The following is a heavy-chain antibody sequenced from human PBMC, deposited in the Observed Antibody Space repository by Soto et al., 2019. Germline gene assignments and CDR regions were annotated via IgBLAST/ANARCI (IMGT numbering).Heavy chain of an antibody. CDR2: IDAGWTT. J-gene: IGHJ5*02. D-gene: IGHD3-3*01. Sequence: PSGTMSLTCSLCGGSLSSLQCSWIRQTGGTGLEWIGRIDAGWTTNYNPSIKSRVIMSIDTSKNQFSLKVTSVTAADTAVYDCARDLKDSCWSKSDNYLDPWGQGTLGSVSS. CDR3: ARDLKDSCWSKSDNYLDP. CDR1: GGSLSSLQ. V-gene: IGHV4-4*07.